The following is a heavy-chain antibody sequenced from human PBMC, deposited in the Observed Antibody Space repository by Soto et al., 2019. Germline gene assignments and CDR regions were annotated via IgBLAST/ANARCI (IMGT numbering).Heavy chain of an antibody. Sequence: QVQLVQSGAEVKKPGSSVKVSCTASGGASSTYTINWLRQTPGQGLEWMGRIIPMFGIAKYPQKFQDRLTITADRSSHTAYMELGSLRSDDTAVYYCARGTPVPTYFFDSWGQGTLLTVSS. V-gene: IGHV1-69*02. D-gene: IGHD4-17*01. CDR1: GGASSTYT. CDR3: ARGTPVPTYFFDS. CDR2: IIPMFGIA. J-gene: IGHJ4*02.